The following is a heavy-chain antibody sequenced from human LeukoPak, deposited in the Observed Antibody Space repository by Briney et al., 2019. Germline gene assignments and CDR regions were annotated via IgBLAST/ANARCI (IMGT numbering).Heavy chain of an antibody. CDR2: MYKSGST. J-gene: IGHJ5*02. V-gene: IGHV4-4*07. CDR1: GGSISTYY. Sequence: SETLSLTCTVSGGSISTYYWSWIRQPAGKGLEWIGRMYKSGSTNYNPSLQSRVTMSVDTSKNQFSLKLSSVTAADTAVYYCARDSGSGTFTWGQGTLVTVSS. D-gene: IGHD3-10*01. CDR3: ARDSGSGTFT.